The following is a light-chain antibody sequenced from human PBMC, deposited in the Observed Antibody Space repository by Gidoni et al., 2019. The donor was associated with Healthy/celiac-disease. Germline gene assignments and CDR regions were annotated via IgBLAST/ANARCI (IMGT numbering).Light chain of an antibody. Sequence: EIVLTQSPATLSLSPGERATLSCRASQSVSSYVAWYQQKPGQAPRLLIYDASNRATGIPARFSGSGSGTDFTLTISSLEPEDFAVYYCQQRSNWPAWTFGQGTKVEIK. J-gene: IGKJ1*01. CDR1: QSVSSY. CDR3: QQRSNWPAWT. V-gene: IGKV3-11*01. CDR2: DAS.